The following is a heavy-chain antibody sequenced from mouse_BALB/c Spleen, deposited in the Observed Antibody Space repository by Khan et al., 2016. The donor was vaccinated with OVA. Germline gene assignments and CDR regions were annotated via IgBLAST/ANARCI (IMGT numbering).Heavy chain of an antibody. CDR1: GYIFTSYW. Sequence: VQLQQSGAELVRPGASVKLSCKTSGYIFTSYWIHWVKQRSGQGLEWIARIYPGTDNTSYNEQLKDKATLTADQSSSTAYMQLTSLKSEDSAVYFCAREEALYYFDDWGQGTTLTGSS. V-gene: IGHV1S132*01. D-gene: IGHD3-2*02. CDR3: AREEALYYFDD. J-gene: IGHJ2*01. CDR2: IYPGTDNT.